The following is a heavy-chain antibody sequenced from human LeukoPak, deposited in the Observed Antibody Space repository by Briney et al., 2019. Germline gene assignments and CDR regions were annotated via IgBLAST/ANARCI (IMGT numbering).Heavy chain of an antibody. V-gene: IGHV3-48*04. CDR2: SSNIPTTT. D-gene: IGHD6-13*01. CDR1: GFTLSDYN. Sequence: GGSLRLSCAASGFTLSDYNMHWVRQAPGKGLEWVSYSSNIPTTTFYADSVKGRFTISRDNAKNSLYLQMNSLRAEDTAVYYCARDAIAAAGTRWFDPWGQGTLVTVSS. CDR3: ARDAIAAAGTRWFDP. J-gene: IGHJ5*02.